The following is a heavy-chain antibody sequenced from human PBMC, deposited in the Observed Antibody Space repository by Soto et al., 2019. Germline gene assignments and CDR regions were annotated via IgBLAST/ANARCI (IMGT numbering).Heavy chain of an antibody. CDR3: AKDPRIVVDSWFDP. CDR1: GFTFSSYA. J-gene: IGHJ5*02. Sequence: GGSLRLSCAASGFTFSSYAMSWVRQAPGKGLEWVSSISGSGVNTYYADSVKGRFTVSRVNSKNMLFLQMNSLRAEDTAVYYCAKDPRIVVDSWFDPWGQGALVTVYS. CDR2: ISGSGVNT. D-gene: IGHD1-26*01. V-gene: IGHV3-23*01.